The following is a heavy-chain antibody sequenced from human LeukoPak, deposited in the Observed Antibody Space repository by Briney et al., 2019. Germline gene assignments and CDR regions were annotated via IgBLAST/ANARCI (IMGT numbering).Heavy chain of an antibody. CDR2: IKQDGSEK. CDR3: ARDADYDILTGYYGAQGPFDY. D-gene: IGHD3-9*01. CDR1: GFTFSSYW. J-gene: IGHJ4*02. V-gene: IGHV3-7*01. Sequence: GGSLRLSCAASGFTFSSYWMSWVRQAPGKGLEWVANIKQDGSEKYYVDSVKGRFTISRVNAKNSLYLQMNSLRAEDTAGYYCARDADYDILTGYYGAQGPFDYWGQGSLVTVS.